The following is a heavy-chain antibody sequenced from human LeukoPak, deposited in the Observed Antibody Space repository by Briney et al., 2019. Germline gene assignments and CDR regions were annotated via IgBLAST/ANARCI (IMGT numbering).Heavy chain of an antibody. CDR3: TRDQGGTGSWYEGEGY. CDR1: GFTVSSNY. CDR2: IYSGGST. D-gene: IGHD6-13*01. J-gene: IGHJ4*02. V-gene: IGHV3-66*01. Sequence: PGGSLRLSCAASGFTVSSNYMSRVRQAPGKGLEWVSIIYSGGSTYYADSVKGRFTISRDNAKNSLYLQMNSLRAEDTALYYCTRDQGGTGSWYEGEGYWGQGTLVTVSS.